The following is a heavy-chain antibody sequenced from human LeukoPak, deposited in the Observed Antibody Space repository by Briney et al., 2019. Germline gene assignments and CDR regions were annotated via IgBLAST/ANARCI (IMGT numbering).Heavy chain of an antibody. CDR2: INHSGST. V-gene: IGHV4-34*01. J-gene: IGHJ4*02. Sequence: GSLRLSCAASGFTFSDYYMSWIRQPPGKGLEWIGEINHSGSTNYNPSLKSRVTISVDTSKNQFSLKLSSVTAADTAVYYCARGHYYDSSGYYRPYFDYWGQGTLVTVSS. CDR3: ARGHYYDSSGYYRPYFDY. D-gene: IGHD3-22*01. CDR1: GFTFSDYY.